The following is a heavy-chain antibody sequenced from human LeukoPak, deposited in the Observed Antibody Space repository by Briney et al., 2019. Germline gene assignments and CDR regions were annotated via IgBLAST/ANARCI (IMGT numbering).Heavy chain of an antibody. J-gene: IGHJ5*02. Sequence: GGSLRLSCAASGFTFSSYWMSWVREAPGKGLEWVANIKQDGSEKYYVDSVKGRFTISRDNAKNSLYLQMNSLRAEDTAVYYCARAPYSSSLDWFDPWGQGTLVTVSS. CDR3: ARAPYSSSLDWFDP. CDR2: IKQDGSEK. CDR1: GFTFSSYW. V-gene: IGHV3-7*04. D-gene: IGHD6-13*01.